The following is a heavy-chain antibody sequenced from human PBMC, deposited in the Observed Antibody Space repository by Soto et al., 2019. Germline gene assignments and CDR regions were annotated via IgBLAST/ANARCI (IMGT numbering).Heavy chain of an antibody. J-gene: IGHJ6*04. CDR2: IWYDGRNK. D-gene: IGHD3-16*01. CDR3: ARGGKNAYGMDV. Sequence: QVQLVESGGGVVQPGRSLRLSCAASGFSFSSYGMHWVRQAPDKGLEWVANIWYDGRNKYYADSVKGRFTISRDKSKNTMHMTRNSLRAEDTAVCYCARGGKNAYGMDVWGKGTTVTAPS. V-gene: IGHV3-33*01. CDR1: GFSFSSYG.